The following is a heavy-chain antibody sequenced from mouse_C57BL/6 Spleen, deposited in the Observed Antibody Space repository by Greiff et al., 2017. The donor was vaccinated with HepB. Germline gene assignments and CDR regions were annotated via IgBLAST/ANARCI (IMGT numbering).Heavy chain of an antibody. CDR3: ARLSYGSSYDYAMDY. D-gene: IGHD1-1*01. V-gene: IGHV1-7*01. Sequence: VQLQQSGAELAKPGASVKLSCKASGYTFTSYWMHWVKQRPGQGLEWIGYINPSSGYTKYNQKFKDKATLTADKSSSTAYMQLRRLTYEDSSVYYCARLSYGSSYDYAMDYWGQGTSVTVSS. CDR1: GYTFTSYW. CDR2: INPSSGYT. J-gene: IGHJ4*01.